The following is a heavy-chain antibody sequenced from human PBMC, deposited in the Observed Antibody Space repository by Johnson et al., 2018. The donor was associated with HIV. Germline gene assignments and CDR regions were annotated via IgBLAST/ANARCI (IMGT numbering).Heavy chain of an antibody. D-gene: IGHD2-21*02. J-gene: IGHJ3*02. CDR1: GFTFRDYH. CDR3: ARDFTAVYCGGDCYAFDI. Sequence: QVQLVESGGGLVKPGGSLRVSCAASGFTFRDYHMSWIRQAPGKGVEWLSYISGSGSIIYYADSVKGRVTHSWDNAKTSLNLKMNRLIAEDTAVYYCARDFTAVYCGGDCYAFDIWGQGTMVTVSS. CDR2: ISGSGSII. V-gene: IGHV3-11*04.